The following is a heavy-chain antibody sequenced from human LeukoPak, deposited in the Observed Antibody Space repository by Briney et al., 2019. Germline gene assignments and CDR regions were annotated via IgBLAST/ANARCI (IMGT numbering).Heavy chain of an antibody. V-gene: IGHV4-39*01. Sequence: SETLSLTCTVSGGTISSSRYYWGWIRQPQGKGLEWIGKIYYSVSTYYNPALKSCVTISVNTPKIQFAPMLSPVTAADTAVYYCARRKGGSGLVDYWGEGTLVTVS. CDR1: GGTISSSRYY. J-gene: IGHJ4*02. CDR3: ARRKGGSGLVDY. D-gene: IGHD6-19*01. CDR2: IYYSVST.